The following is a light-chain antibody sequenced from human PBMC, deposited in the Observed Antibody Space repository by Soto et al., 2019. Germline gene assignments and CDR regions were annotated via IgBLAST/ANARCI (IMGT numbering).Light chain of an antibody. Sequence: EIGMTQAPATLYVSPGERATLSCRASQSVSSNLAWYQQKPGQAPRLLIYGASTRATGIPARFSGTGSGTEFTLTISVLEFEDFAVYYWQQYTNSPSVPTFGQGNNVEIK. CDR1: QSVSSN. CDR2: GAS. CDR3: QQYTNSPSVPT. V-gene: IGKV3-15*01. J-gene: IGKJ1*01.